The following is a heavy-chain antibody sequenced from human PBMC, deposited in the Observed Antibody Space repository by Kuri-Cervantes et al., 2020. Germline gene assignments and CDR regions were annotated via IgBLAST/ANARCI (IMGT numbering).Heavy chain of an antibody. CDR2: IYYSGST. CDR1: GGSISSYY. CDR3: ARGLCSSTSCCMDV. J-gene: IGHJ6*03. V-gene: IGHV4-59*12. Sequence: SETLSLTCTVSGGSISSYYWSWIRQPPGKGLEWIGYIYYSGSTNYNPSLKSRVTISVDTSKNQFSLKLSSVTAADTAVYYCARGLCSSTSCCMDVWGKGTTVTVSS. D-gene: IGHD2-2*01.